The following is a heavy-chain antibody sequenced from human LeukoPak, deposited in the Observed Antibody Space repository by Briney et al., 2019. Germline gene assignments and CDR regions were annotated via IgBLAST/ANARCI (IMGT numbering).Heavy chain of an antibody. D-gene: IGHD2-2*01. CDR2: LYSGGST. V-gene: IGHV3-66*01. Sequence: RGSLRLSCAASGFAVNTNYLTWVRQAPGKGLEWVSVLYSGGSTYYSDSVKGRFTVSRDISKNTLYLQMNNLRAEDTAVYYCARDSLRTSWYFDLWGRGTLVTVSS. J-gene: IGHJ2*01. CDR3: ARDSLRTSWYFDL. CDR1: GFAVNTNY.